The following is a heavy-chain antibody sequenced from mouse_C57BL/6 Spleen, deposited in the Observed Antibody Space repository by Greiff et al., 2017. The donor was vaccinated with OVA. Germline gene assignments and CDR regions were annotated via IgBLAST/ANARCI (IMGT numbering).Heavy chain of an antibody. CDR3: VRDYGPYYFDY. Sequence: VQLQQSGGGLVQPKGSLKLSCAASGFSFNTYAMNWVRQAPGKGLEWVARIRSKSNNYATYYADSVKDRFTISRDDSESMLYLQMNNLKTEDTAMYYCVRDYGPYYFDYWGQGTTLTVSS. D-gene: IGHD1-1*01. V-gene: IGHV10-1*01. CDR1: GFSFNTYA. J-gene: IGHJ2*01. CDR2: IRSKSNNYAT.